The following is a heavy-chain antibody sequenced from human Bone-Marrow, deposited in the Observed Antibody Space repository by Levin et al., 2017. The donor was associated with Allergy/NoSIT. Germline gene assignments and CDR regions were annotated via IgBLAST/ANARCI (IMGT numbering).Heavy chain of an antibody. CDR2: MYSGGTT. Sequence: GESLKISCAVSGFTVDNHYMNWVRQAPGKGLEWVSVMYSGGTTYYADSVKGRFTISRDDSNNMVYLQMNRLRSEDTAMYYCARGAVSAYFNYWGQGTVVTVSS. D-gene: IGHD6-19*01. CDR1: GFTVDNHY. CDR3: ARGAVSAYFNY. V-gene: IGHV3-53*01. J-gene: IGHJ4*02.